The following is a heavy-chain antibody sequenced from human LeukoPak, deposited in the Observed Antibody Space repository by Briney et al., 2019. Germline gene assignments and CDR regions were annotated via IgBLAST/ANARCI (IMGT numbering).Heavy chain of an antibody. CDR1: GFTFSSYE. CDR2: ISSSSSTI. D-gene: IGHD6-19*01. Sequence: GGALRLSCSASGFTFSSYEMNWVRQAPGKGLEWVSYISSSSSTISYADSVTGRFTISRDNAKNSLYLQMKSVRVEDTAVYYCVRGQLGSLAVADYWGQGTLVTVSS. J-gene: IGHJ4*02. CDR3: VRGQLGSLAVADY. V-gene: IGHV3-48*01.